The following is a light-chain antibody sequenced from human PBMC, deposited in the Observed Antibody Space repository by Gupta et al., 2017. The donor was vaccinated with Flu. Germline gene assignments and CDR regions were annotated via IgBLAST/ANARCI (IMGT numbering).Light chain of an antibody. CDR3: QQTDSTLTWT. Sequence: DIQMTQSPSSLSASVGDRVTITCRASQNISSYLNWYQQKSGKAPNVLIYGASNLYSGVPSRFSGSGSGTDFSLTISSLQQEDFSTYFCQQTDSTLTWTFGQGTKVEIK. V-gene: IGKV1-39*01. CDR2: GAS. CDR1: QNISSY. J-gene: IGKJ1*01.